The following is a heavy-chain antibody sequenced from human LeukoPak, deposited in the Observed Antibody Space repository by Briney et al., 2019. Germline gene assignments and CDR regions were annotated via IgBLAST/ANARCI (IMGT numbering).Heavy chain of an antibody. V-gene: IGHV3-7*01. CDR1: GFTLNSYL. CDR2: IKKDGSEE. D-gene: IGHD1/OR15-1a*01. CDR3: ARGNTNRHALDL. J-gene: IGHJ3*01. Sequence: GGSLRLSCAAFGFTLNSYLMSWVRQAPGRGLEWVANIKKDGSEENYLDSVKGRFTVSRDNAKNSLFLQMNSLRGEDTAVYYCARGNTNRHALDLWGQGTMVTVSS.